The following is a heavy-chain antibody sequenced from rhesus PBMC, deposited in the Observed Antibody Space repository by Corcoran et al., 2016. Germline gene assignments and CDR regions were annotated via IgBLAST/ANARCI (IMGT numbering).Heavy chain of an antibody. CDR1: GFSISTTGTG. CDR3: ARVNTVTLDY. V-gene: IGHV2-95*01. Sequence: QVTLKESGPALVKPTQTLTLTCTFSGFSISTTGTGVGWIRQPPGKALEWLASIYWNDSKYYSTSLKSRLTISKDTSKNQGVLTMTNMDPVDTATYYCARVNTVTLDYWGQGVLVTVSS. D-gene: IGHD4-23*01. CDR2: IYWNDSK. J-gene: IGHJ4*01.